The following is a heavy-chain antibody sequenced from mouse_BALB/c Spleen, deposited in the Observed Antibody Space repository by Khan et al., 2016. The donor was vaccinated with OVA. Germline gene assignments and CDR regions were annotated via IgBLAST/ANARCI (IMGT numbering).Heavy chain of an antibody. CDR1: GYTFTSYV. J-gene: IGHJ2*01. D-gene: IGHD2-14*01. CDR2: IYPYNDDT. V-gene: IGHV1S136*01. CDR3: AINYRSDVYFDY. Sequence: VRLQQSGPELVKPGASVKMSCKASGYTFTSYVIHWVKQKPGQGLEWIGYIYPYNDDTKYNEKFKGKATLTSDKSSSTAYMELSSLTSEDSAVYYCAINYRSDVYFDYWGQGTTLTVSS.